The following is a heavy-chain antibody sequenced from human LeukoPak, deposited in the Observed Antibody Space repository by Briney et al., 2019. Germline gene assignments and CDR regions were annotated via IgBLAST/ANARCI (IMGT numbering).Heavy chain of an antibody. Sequence: GGSLRLSCAASGFTVSSNYMSWVRQAPGKGLEWVSVIYSGGSTYYADSVKGRFTISRDNSKNTLYLQMNSLRAEDTAVYYCARDRVVPAVIPTSWGQGTLVTVSS. CDR1: GFTVSSNY. D-gene: IGHD2-2*02. CDR3: ARDRVVPAVIPTS. J-gene: IGHJ5*02. CDR2: IYSGGST. V-gene: IGHV3-66*02.